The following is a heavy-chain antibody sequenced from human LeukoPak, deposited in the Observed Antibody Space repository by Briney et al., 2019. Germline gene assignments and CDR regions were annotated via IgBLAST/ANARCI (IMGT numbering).Heavy chain of an antibody. CDR1: GFTFSSYA. D-gene: IGHD3-16*01. Sequence: GGSLRLSCAASGFTFSSYAMSWVRQAPGKGLEWVSAISGSGGSTYYADSVKGRFTISRDNSKNTLYLQMNSLRAEDTAIYFCAKKGVAGGAPSCFDYWGQGTLVTVSS. J-gene: IGHJ4*02. CDR2: ISGSGGST. CDR3: AKKGVAGGAPSCFDY. V-gene: IGHV3-23*01.